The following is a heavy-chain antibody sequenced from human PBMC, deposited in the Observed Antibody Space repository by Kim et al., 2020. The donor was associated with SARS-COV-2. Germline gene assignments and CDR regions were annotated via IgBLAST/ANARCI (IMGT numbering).Heavy chain of an antibody. V-gene: IGHV3-23*03. D-gene: IGHD3-9*01. CDR3: AKDSRAGYDY. CDR2: RT. J-gene: IGHJ4*02. Sequence: RTYIASSVKDRSTISSDNSKNALYLQMNSLGAEDTAVYYCAKDSRAGYDYWGQGTLVTVSS.